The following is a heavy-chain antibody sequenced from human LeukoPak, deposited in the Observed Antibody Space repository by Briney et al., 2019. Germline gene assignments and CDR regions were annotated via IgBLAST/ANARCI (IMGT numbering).Heavy chain of an antibody. CDR1: GFTFSSYT. D-gene: IGHD5-24*01. CDR3: AGRGGRDGYNRGYFDY. V-gene: IGHV4-34*08. Sequence: GSLRLSCAASGFTFSSYTMNWVRQPPGKGLEWIGEINHSGSTNYNPSLKSRVTISVDTSKNQFSLKLSSVTAADTAVYYCAGRGGRDGYNRGYFDYWGQGTLVTVSS. CDR2: INHSGST. J-gene: IGHJ4*02.